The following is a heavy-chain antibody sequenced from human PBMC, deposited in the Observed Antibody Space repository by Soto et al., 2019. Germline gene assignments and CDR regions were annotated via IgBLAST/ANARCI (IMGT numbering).Heavy chain of an antibody. Sequence: QLHLVQSGAVVKKPGASVTVSCSASGYPVTAYYMHWVRQAPGRGLEWMGGINPATGAAKYTQTFPGRGTMTRDTSPSTVFMELSGLTSEDTAGFYCARGGGVGVAGSAAFDMWGQGTLVTVSS. CDR1: GYPVTAYY. J-gene: IGHJ3*02. D-gene: IGHD3-3*01. V-gene: IGHV1-2*02. CDR2: INPATGAA. CDR3: ARGGGVGVAGSAAFDM.